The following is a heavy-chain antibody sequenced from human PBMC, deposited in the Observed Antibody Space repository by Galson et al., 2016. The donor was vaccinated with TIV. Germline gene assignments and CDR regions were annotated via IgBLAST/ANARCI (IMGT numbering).Heavy chain of an antibody. CDR1: RGSFSSFA. D-gene: IGHD3-3*01. CDR2: SVPMFGIA. V-gene: IGHV1-69*13. CDR3: ARGGWSGDPGDYHYFYMDV. J-gene: IGHJ6*03. Sequence: SVKVSCKASRGSFSSFAINWVRQAPGQGFEWMGGSVPMFGIATYAQKFQGRVTFSADASTTTAYMELRSLRSQDTAVYYCARGGWSGDPGDYHYFYMDVWGKGTAVTVSS.